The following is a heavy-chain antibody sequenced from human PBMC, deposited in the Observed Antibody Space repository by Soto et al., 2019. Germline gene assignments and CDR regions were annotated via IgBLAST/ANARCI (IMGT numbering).Heavy chain of an antibody. J-gene: IGHJ4*02. CDR3: ARDGERYSFDY. Sequence: QVQLVESGGGVVQPGRSLRLSCAASGFTFSSYGMHWVRQAPGKGLEWVAVIWYDGSNKYYADSVKGRFTISRDNSKNTLYLQMNSLRAEDTAVYYCARDGERYSFDYWGQGTLVTVSS. CDR1: GFTFSSYG. D-gene: IGHD2-15*01. V-gene: IGHV3-33*01. CDR2: IWYDGSNK.